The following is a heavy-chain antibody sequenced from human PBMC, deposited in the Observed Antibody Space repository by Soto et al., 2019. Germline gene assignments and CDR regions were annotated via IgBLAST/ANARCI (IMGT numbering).Heavy chain of an antibody. CDR2: IYHSGST. CDR1: GGSISSGGYS. Sequence: QLQLQESGSGLVKPSQTLSLTCAVSGGSISSGGYSWSWIRQPPGKGLEWIGYIYHSGSTYYNPSLKSRVTISVERSKNQFSLKLGAVPAAEKAVYDCASGQVVGAQHWGQRTLVTVS. CDR3: ASGQVVGAQH. D-gene: IGHD2-15*01. J-gene: IGHJ4*02. V-gene: IGHV4-30-2*01.